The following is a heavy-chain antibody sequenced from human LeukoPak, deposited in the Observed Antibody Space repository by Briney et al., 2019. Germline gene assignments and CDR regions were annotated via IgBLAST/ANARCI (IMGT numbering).Heavy chain of an antibody. J-gene: IGHJ3*02. CDR2: IYYSGST. V-gene: IGHV4-39*07. Sequence: SETLSLTCTVSGGSISSSSYYWGWIRQPPGKGLEWIGSIYYSGSTYYNPSLKSRVTISVDTSKNQFSLKLSSVTAADTAVYYCARGLCSGGSCFYSKTSKSAFDIWGQGTMVTVSS. CDR1: GGSISSSSYY. D-gene: IGHD2-15*01. CDR3: ARGLCSGGSCFYSKTSKSAFDI.